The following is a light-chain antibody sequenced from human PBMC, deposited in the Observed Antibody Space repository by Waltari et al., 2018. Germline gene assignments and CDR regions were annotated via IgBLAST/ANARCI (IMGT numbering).Light chain of an antibody. Sequence: QSVLTQPPSASGTPGPRVNISCSGGRSNIGSNPVVWYRQVPGTAPKLLIHSSHQRPSGVPDRFSGSKSGTSASLDISGLQAEDEVDYFCATWDDSLDGPVFGGGTKLTVL. J-gene: IGLJ3*02. CDR1: RSNIGSNP. V-gene: IGLV1-44*01. CDR3: ATWDDSLDGPV. CDR2: SSH.